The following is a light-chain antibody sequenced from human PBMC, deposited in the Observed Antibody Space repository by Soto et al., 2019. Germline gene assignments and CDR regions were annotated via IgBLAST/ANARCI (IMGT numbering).Light chain of an antibody. J-gene: IGKJ1*01. CDR2: GAS. CDR1: QSINAH. Sequence: EVVMTQSPATLFVSPGERVTLSCRASQSINAHLAWYQQKPGQAPRLLIHGASTRATGIPARFSGSGYGTEFILTISSLQSEDFAVYYCQQYNTWLWTFGQVTKVEIQ. V-gene: IGKV3-15*01. CDR3: QQYNTWLWT.